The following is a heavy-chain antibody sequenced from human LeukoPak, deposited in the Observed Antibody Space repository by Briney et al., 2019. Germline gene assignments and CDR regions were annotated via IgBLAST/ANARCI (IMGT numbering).Heavy chain of an antibody. V-gene: IGHV1-69*04. CDR3: ARDICYYDSSGYYSGSCAFDI. CDR1: GGTFSSYA. J-gene: IGHJ3*02. CDR2: IIPILGIA. Sequence: SVKVSCKASGGTFSSYAISWVRQAPGQGLEWMGRIIPILGIANYAQKFQGRVTITADKSTSTAYMELSSLRSEDTAVYYCARDICYYDSSGYYSGSCAFDIWGQGTMVTVSS. D-gene: IGHD3-22*01.